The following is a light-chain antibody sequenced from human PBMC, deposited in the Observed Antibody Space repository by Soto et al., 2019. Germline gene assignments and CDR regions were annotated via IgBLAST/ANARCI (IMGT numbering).Light chain of an antibody. Sequence: QSVLTQPPSASGSPGQSVTISCIGTSSDVGGYNFVSWYQQHPGKAPKLMIYEVSKRPSGIPDRFSGSKSGNTASLTVSGLQAEDEADYYCSSYAGNRHFYVFGTGTKLTVL. J-gene: IGLJ1*01. CDR3: SSYAGNRHFYV. V-gene: IGLV2-8*01. CDR1: SSDVGGYNF. CDR2: EVS.